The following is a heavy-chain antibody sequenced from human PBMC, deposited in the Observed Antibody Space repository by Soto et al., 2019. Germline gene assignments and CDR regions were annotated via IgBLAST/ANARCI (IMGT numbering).Heavy chain of an antibody. J-gene: IGHJ4*02. CDR2: ISAYNGNT. Sequence: QVQLVQSGAEVKKPGASVKVSCKASGYTFTSYGISWVRQAPGQGLEGMGWISAYNGNTNYAQKLQGRVTMTTDTSTSTAYMELRSLRSDDTAVYYCARDTYYYDSSGYWIFDYWGQGTLVTVSS. V-gene: IGHV1-18*01. CDR3: ARDTYYYDSSGYWIFDY. D-gene: IGHD3-22*01. CDR1: GYTFTSYG.